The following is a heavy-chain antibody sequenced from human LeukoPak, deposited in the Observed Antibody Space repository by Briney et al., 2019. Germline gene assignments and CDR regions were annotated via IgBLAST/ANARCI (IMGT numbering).Heavy chain of an antibody. CDR2: ISWNSGSI. V-gene: IGHV3-9*01. J-gene: IGHJ5*02. D-gene: IGHD2-2*02. Sequence: GRSLRLSCAASGFTFDDYAMHWVRQAPGKGLEWVSGISWNSGSIGYADSVKGRFTISRDNSKNTLYLQMNSLRAEDTAVYYCAKEWDCSSTSCYSGTRNWFDPWGQGTLVTVSS. CDR3: AKEWDCSSTSCYSGTRNWFDP. CDR1: GFTFDDYA.